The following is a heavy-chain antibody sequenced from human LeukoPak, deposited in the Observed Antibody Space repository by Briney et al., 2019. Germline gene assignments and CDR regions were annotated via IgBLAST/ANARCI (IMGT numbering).Heavy chain of an antibody. CDR1: GFTFSSYA. D-gene: IGHD4-17*01. CDR2: IQYHGSSK. V-gene: IGHV3-30*02. CDR3: ARMTTVTTLLGAFDI. J-gene: IGHJ3*02. Sequence: GSLRLSCAASGFTFSSYAMHWVRQAPGKGLEWVAFIQYHGSSKYYADSVKGRFTISRDNSRNTLYLRMNSLRAEDTAVYYCARMTTVTTLLGAFDIWGQGTMVTVSS.